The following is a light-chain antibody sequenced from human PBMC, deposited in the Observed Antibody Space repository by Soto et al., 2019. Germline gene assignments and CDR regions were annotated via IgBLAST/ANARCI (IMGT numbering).Light chain of an antibody. CDR2: GAS. Sequence: EIVMTQSPATLSVSPGERATLSCRASQSVSSNLACYQQKPVQAPRLLIYGASTRATGIPARFRGSGSGTEFTLTISSLQSEDFAVYYCQQYNNWPPLTFGGGTKVEIK. J-gene: IGKJ4*01. CDR3: QQYNNWPPLT. V-gene: IGKV3-15*01. CDR1: QSVSSN.